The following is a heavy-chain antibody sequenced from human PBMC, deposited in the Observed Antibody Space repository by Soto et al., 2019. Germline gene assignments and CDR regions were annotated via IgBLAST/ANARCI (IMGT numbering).Heavy chain of an antibody. CDR1: GFTLSNNG. CDR3: VKYMCAASGFDY. Sequence: QVHLVESGGGVVQPGRSLRLSCAASGFTLSNNGMHWVRQAPGKGLEWMGVISYEGSEKYYAGSVKGRFTISRDNSKNTLYLQIDALRAEDTAIYYCVKYMCAASGFDYWGQGILVTGPS. J-gene: IGHJ4*02. D-gene: IGHD3-10*02. CDR2: ISYEGSEK. V-gene: IGHV3-30*18.